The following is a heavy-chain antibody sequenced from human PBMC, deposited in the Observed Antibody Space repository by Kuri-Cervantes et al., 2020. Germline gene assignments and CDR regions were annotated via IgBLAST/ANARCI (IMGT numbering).Heavy chain of an antibody. CDR3: AKAAGNWYYYYYMDV. V-gene: IGHV3-9*01. D-gene: IGHD6-13*01. CDR2: ISWNSGSI. CDR1: ELSISTYW. Sequence: SLKISCVVSELSISTYWMSWVRQAPGKGLEWVSGISWNSGSIGYADSVKGRFTISRDNAKNSLYLQMNSLRAEDTALYYCAKAAGNWYYYYYMDVWGKGTTVTVSS. J-gene: IGHJ6*03.